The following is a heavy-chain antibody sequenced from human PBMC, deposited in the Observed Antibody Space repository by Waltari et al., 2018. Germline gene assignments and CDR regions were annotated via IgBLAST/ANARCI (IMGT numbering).Heavy chain of an antibody. CDR1: GFTVSNNY. CDR3: STRHY. V-gene: IGHV3-66*01. Sequence: EVQLVESGGYLCQPGGSLRRPCPPSGFTVSNNYMSWVRQAPGKGLEWVSLIYSGGTTYYADSVKGRFTISRDKSNNTLYLQMNSLRAEDTSVYYCSTRHYWGQGTLVTVSS. J-gene: IGHJ4*02. CDR2: IYSGGTT.